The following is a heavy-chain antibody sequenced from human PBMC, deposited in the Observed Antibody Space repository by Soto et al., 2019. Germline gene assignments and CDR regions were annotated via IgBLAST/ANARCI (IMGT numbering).Heavy chain of an antibody. Sequence: QVQLQESGPGLVKPSQTLSLTCTVSGGSISSSGYYWTWIRQHPGKGLEWIGYIYYSGSTYYNPSLKSRVTISVDTSKNQFSLKLSSVTAADTAVYYCARVCGGDCHNVFDIRGQGTMVNVSS. J-gene: IGHJ3*02. CDR3: ARVCGGDCHNVFDI. D-gene: IGHD2-21*02. CDR1: GGSISSSGYY. CDR2: IYYSGST. V-gene: IGHV4-31*03.